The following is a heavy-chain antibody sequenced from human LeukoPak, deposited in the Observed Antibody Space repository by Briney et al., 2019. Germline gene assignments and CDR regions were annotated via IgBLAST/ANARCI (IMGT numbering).Heavy chain of an antibody. Sequence: GGSLRLSCAASGFTSSSYVMHWVRQAPGKGLEWVAVISYDGRNKYYADSVKGRFTISRDNSKNTLYLQMNSLRAEDTAVYYCAKDRGVYAETYYYYGMDVWGQGTTVTVSS. V-gene: IGHV3-30*18. J-gene: IGHJ6*02. CDR2: ISYDGRNK. CDR3: AKDRGVYAETYYYYGMDV. D-gene: IGHD5/OR15-5a*01. CDR1: GFTSSSYV.